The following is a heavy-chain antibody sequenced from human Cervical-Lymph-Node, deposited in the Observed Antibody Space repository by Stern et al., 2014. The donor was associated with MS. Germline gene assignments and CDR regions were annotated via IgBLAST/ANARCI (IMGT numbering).Heavy chain of an antibody. CDR3: ARDLSGIGYYDY. CDR1: GGTFTTYA. D-gene: IGHD3-22*01. Sequence: VQLLESGAEVKKPGSPVRGSCKASGGTFTTYAISWVRQAPGQGLEWMGGIIPMSGTEKYAQKFQGRVTITADASTTTAYMELSSLKFDDTAVYYCARDLSGIGYYDYWGQGTLVAVSS. CDR2: IIPMSGTE. J-gene: IGHJ4*02. V-gene: IGHV1-69*01.